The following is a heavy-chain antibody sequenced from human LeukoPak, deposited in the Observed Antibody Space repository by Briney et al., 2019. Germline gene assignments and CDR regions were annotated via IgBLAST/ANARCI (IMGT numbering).Heavy chain of an antibody. CDR1: GGSFSGYY. CDR3: ARESPGGRWLQY. J-gene: IGHJ4*02. CDR2: INHSGST. V-gene: IGHV4-34*01. D-gene: IGHD5-24*01. Sequence: SETLSLTCAVYGGSFSGYYWSWIRQPPGKGPEWIGEINHSGSTNYNPSLKSRVTISVDTSKNQFSLKLSSVTAADTAVYYCARESPGGRWLQYWGQGTLVTVSS.